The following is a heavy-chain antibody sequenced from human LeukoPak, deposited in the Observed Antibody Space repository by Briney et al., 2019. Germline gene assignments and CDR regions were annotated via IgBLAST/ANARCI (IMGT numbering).Heavy chain of an antibody. CDR3: AGGQGWLADY. D-gene: IGHD6-19*01. CDR1: GFTFSSYW. J-gene: IGHJ4*02. Sequence: HPGGSLRLSCAASGFTFSSYWMNWVRQAPGKGLEWVANMKQDGSEKYYVDSVKGRFTISRDNAKNSVYFQMNSLRAEDTAVYYCAGGQGWLADYWGQGTLVTVSS. V-gene: IGHV3-7*05. CDR2: MKQDGSEK.